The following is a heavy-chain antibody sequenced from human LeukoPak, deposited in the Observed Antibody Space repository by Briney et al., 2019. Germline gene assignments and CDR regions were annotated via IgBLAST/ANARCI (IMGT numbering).Heavy chain of an antibody. J-gene: IGHJ4*02. CDR3: ARDLRSYYYDSSGYYYFEGFFDY. V-gene: IGHV1-69*05. CDR1: GGTFSSYA. Sequence: SVKVSCKASGGTFSSYAISWVRQAPGQGLEWMGGIIPIFGTANYAQKFQGRVTITTDESTSTAYMELSSLRSEDTAVYYCARDLRSYYYDSSGYYYFEGFFDYWGQGTLVTVSS. D-gene: IGHD3-22*01. CDR2: IIPIFGTA.